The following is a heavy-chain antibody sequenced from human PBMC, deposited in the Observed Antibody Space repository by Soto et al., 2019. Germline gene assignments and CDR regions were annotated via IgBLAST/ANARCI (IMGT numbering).Heavy chain of an antibody. CDR1: GGSVSSGVFS. CDR3: ARGHYYYAMEV. CDR2: ISHGGSP. J-gene: IGHJ6*02. Sequence: SETLSLTCAVSGGSVSSGVFSWNWIRQPPGQGLEWIGYISHGGSPHYTPSLRSRVSISVDRSTNVISLNLTSMTPADTAVYFCARGHYYYAMEVWGQAPTVTVSS. V-gene: IGHV4-30-2*01.